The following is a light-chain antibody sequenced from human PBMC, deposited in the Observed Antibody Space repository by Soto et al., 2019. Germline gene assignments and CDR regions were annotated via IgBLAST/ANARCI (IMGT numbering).Light chain of an antibody. CDR1: SSDIGGYNY. CDR2: DVT. CDR3: TSYTATSTLEV. V-gene: IGLV2-14*03. J-gene: IGLJ2*01. Sequence: QSALTQPASVSGSPGQSITNSCTGTSSDIGGYNYVSWYQQHPGKAPKLIIFDVTYRPSGVSNRFSGSKSGNTASLTISGLQAEDEADYYCTSYTATSTLEVFGGGTKLTVL.